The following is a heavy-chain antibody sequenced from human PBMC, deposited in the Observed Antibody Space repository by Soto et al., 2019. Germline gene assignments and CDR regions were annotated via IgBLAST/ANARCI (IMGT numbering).Heavy chain of an antibody. CDR1: GGSFSGYY. Sequence: SETLSLTCAVYGGSFSGYYWSWIRQPPGKGLEWIGEINHSGSTNYNPSLKSRGPISVDTSKNQFSLKLSSVTAADTAVYYCARGETRGYDLSGYYYYYMDVWGKGTTVTVSS. V-gene: IGHV4-34*01. CDR2: INHSGST. D-gene: IGHD5-12*01. J-gene: IGHJ6*03. CDR3: ARGETRGYDLSGYYYYYMDV.